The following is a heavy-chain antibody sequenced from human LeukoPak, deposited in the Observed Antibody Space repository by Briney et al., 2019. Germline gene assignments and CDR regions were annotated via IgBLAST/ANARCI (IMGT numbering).Heavy chain of an antibody. V-gene: IGHV4-59*01. D-gene: IGHD6-13*01. J-gene: IGHJ4*02. CDR3: ARGVYIAAAQYAY. CDR1: GGSISSYY. CDR2: IYYSGTT. Sequence: SETLSLTCTVSGGSISSYYWSWIRQPPGKGLEWIGYIYYSGTTNYNPSLKSRVTMSVDTSKNQFSLKLSSVTAADTAVYYCARGVYIAAAQYAYWGQGTLVTVSS.